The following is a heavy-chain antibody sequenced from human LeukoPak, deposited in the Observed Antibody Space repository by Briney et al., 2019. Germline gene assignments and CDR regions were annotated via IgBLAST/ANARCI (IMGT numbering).Heavy chain of an antibody. V-gene: IGHV3-74*01. CDR1: GFIFSSYW. CDR3: ARGGYSRYYYGMDV. Sequence: GGSLRLSCAAAGFIFSSYWMHWVRQAPRKGLVWVSRINSDGSSTSYADSLKGRFTISRDNAKNTLSLHITSLRAEDTAVHSCARGGYSRYYYGMDVWGQGTTVTVSS. J-gene: IGHJ6*02. CDR2: INSDGSST. D-gene: IGHD6-13*01.